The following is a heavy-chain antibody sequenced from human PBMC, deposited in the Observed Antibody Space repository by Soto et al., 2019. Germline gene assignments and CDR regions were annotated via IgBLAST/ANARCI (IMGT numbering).Heavy chain of an antibody. V-gene: IGHV3-9*01. J-gene: IGHJ4*02. Sequence: GGSLRLSCAASGFTFDDYAMHWVRQAPGKGLEWVSGISWNSGSIGYADSVKGRFTISRDNAKNSLYLQMNSLRAEDTALYYCAKDFRGIAAAGPFDYWGQGTLVTVSS. CDR2: ISWNSGSI. CDR3: AKDFRGIAAAGPFDY. CDR1: GFTFDDYA. D-gene: IGHD6-13*01.